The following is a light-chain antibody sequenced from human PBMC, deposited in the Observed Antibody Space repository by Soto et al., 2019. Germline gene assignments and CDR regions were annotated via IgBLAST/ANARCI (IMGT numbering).Light chain of an antibody. Sequence: DVVMTQSPLSLPVTLGQPASISCRSSQSLVYSDGYTYLNWFQQRPGQSPRRLIYKVSNRDSGVPYRFSGSGSGTDFTLKISRVEAEDVGVYYCMQGTHWPPITFGQGTRLEIK. CDR1: QSLVYSDGYTY. J-gene: IGKJ5*01. CDR3: MQGTHWPPIT. V-gene: IGKV2-30*01. CDR2: KVS.